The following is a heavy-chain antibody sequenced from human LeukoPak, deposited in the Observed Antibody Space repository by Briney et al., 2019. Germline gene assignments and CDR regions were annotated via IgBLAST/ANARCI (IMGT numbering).Heavy chain of an antibody. J-gene: IGHJ4*02. CDR2: IYYSGST. D-gene: IGHD3-22*01. CDR3: AREHVSYYDSSGFFDY. V-gene: IGHV4-39*02. Sequence: GSLRLSCAASGFTFSSYEMNWIRQPPGKGLEWIGSIYYSGSTYYNPSLKSRVTISVDTSKNQFSLKLSSVTAADTAVYYCAREHVSYYDSSGFFDYWGQGTLVTVSS. CDR1: GFTFSSYE.